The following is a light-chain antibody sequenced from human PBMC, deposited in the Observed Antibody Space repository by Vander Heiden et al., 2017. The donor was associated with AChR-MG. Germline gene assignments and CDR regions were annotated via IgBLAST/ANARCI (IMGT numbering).Light chain of an antibody. V-gene: IGKV2-28*01. CDR1: QSLLHRNGYNY. J-gene: IGKJ2*01. CDR2: LGS. CDR3: RQALQTRYT. Sequence: DIVMTQSPLSLPVTPGEPASISCRSSQSLLHRNGYNYLDWYLQKPGQSPQLLIYLGSNRASGVPDRFSGSGSGTDFTLKISRVEAEDVGVYYCRQALQTRYTFGQGTKLQIK.